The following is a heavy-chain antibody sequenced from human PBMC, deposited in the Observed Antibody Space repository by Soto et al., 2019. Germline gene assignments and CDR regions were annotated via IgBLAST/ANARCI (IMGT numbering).Heavy chain of an antibody. CDR1: GYTFTNYG. V-gene: IGHV1-18*01. Sequence: ASVKVSCKASGYTFTNYGISWVRQAPGQGLGWMGWINTYNGNTNHAQKLQGRVTMTTDTSTSTAYMELRSLRSDDTAVYYCARGVGSGTYYNQYNWFDPWGQGTLVPVS. D-gene: IGHD3-10*01. J-gene: IGHJ5*02. CDR3: ARGVGSGTYYNQYNWFDP. CDR2: INTYNGNT.